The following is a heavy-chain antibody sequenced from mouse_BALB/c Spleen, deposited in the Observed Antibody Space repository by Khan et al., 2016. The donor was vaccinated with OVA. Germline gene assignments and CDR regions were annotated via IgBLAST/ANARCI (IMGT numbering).Heavy chain of an antibody. J-gene: IGHJ4*01. V-gene: IGHV3-2*02. Sequence: EVKLLESGPGLVNPSQSLSLTCTVTGYSITSDYAWNWIRQFPGNKLEWIGYINYSGSTNYNPALKSRISITRDTSKNQFFLQLNSVTTEDTATYYCARNGSRYNYAMDYWGQGTSVTVSS. CDR3: ARNGSRYNYAMDY. CDR2: INYSGST. D-gene: IGHD2-2*01. CDR1: GYSITSDYA.